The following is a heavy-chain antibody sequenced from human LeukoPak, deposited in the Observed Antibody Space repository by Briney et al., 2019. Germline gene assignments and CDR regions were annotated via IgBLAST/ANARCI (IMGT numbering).Heavy chain of an antibody. CDR2: VYHSGST. CDR1: GVSITSNNW. Sequence: SGTLSLTCAVSGVSITSNNWWSWLRQSPGKGLEWLGEVYHSGSTTYNPSFKSRATISVDKSKNQFSLRLTSVTAADTAVYYCARDGVGYYYGAGSYYNWFDTWGRGTQVTVSS. J-gene: IGHJ5*02. D-gene: IGHD3-10*01. CDR3: ARDGVGYYYGAGSYYNWFDT. V-gene: IGHV4-4*02.